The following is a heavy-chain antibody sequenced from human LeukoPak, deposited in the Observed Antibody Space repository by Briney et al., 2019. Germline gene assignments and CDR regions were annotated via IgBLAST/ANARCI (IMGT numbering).Heavy chain of an antibody. Sequence: GGSLRLSCAISGFTFSACELTWVRQAPGKGLEWVSYISRSGSTRYYADSVKGRFTISRDNAKNSLYLQMNSLRAEDTAVYHCARDGPNYDIDYWGQGTLVTVSS. CDR2: ISRSGSTR. V-gene: IGHV3-48*03. CDR1: GFTFSACE. D-gene: IGHD3-3*01. J-gene: IGHJ4*02. CDR3: ARDGPNYDIDY.